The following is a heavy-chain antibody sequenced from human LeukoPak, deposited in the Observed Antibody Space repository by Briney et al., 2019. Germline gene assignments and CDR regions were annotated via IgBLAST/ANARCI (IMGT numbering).Heavy chain of an antibody. CDR1: GFTYSSYA. J-gene: IGHJ3*02. D-gene: IGHD1-26*01. V-gene: IGHV3-53*01. CDR2: IYSGGIT. Sequence: GGSLRLSCAASGFTYSSYAMTWVRQAPGKGLEWVSVIYSGGITYYADSVKGRFTISRDNAKNTLYLQMNSLRAEDTAVYYCARGAYSGDYRHAFDIWGQGTMVTVSS. CDR3: ARGAYSGDYRHAFDI.